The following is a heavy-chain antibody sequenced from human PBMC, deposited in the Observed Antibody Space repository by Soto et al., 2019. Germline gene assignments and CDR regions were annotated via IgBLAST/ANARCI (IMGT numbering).Heavy chain of an antibody. CDR1: GGSFSGYY. Sequence: SETLSLTCAVYGGSFSGYYWSWIRQPPGKGLEWIGEINHSGSTNYNPSLKSRVTISVDTSKNQFSLKLSSVTAADTAVYYCARVAGVGSGSYYISTYFDYWGQGTLVTVSS. V-gene: IGHV4-34*01. D-gene: IGHD3-10*01. CDR2: INHSGST. J-gene: IGHJ4*02. CDR3: ARVAGVGSGSYYISTYFDY.